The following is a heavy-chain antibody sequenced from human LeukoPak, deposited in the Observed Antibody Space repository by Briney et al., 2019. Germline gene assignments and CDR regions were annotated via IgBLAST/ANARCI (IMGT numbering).Heavy chain of an antibody. V-gene: IGHV3-38-3*01. D-gene: IGHD6-19*01. J-gene: IGHJ4*02. CDR2: ISGGST. CDR3: ARDRSGWYPQYYFDY. CDR1: GFTVSSNE. Sequence: GRSLRLSCAASGFTVSSNEMSWVRQAPGKGLEWVSSISGGSTYYADSRKGRFTISRDNSKNTLHLQMNSLRAEDTAVYYCARDRSGWYPQYYFDYWGQGTLVTVSS.